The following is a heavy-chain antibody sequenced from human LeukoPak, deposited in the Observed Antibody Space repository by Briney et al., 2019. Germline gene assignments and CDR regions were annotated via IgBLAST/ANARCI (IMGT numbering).Heavy chain of an antibody. D-gene: IGHD6-19*01. V-gene: IGHV4-34*01. CDR2: INHSGST. J-gene: IGHJ4*02. CDR3: ARDWGSGWYFDY. CDR1: GGSFSGYY. Sequence: SETLSLTCAVYGGSFSGYYWSWIRQPPGKGLEWIGEINHSGSTNYNPSLKSRVTISVDTSKNQFSLKLSSVTAADTAVYYCARDWGSGWYFDYWGQGTLVTVSS.